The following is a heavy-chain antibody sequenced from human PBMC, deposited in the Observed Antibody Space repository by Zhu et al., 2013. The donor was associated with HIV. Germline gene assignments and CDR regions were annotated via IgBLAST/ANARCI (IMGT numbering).Heavy chain of an antibody. CDR3: AREYSSSWYRGKYFDL. V-gene: IGHV1-2*02. CDR1: GYTFTGYY. CDR2: INPNSGGT. J-gene: IGHJ2*01. Sequence: QVQLVQSGAEVKKPGASVKVSCKASGYTFTGYYMHWVRQAPGQGLEWMGWINPNSGGTNYAQKFQGRVTMTRDTSISTAYMELSRLRSDDTAVYYCAREYSSSWYRGKYFDLWGRGTLVTVSS. D-gene: IGHD6-13*01.